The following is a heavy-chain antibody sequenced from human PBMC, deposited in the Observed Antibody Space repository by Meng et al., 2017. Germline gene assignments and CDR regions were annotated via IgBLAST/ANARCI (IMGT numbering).Heavy chain of an antibody. CDR2: INAGNGNT. CDR1: GYTFTSYA. J-gene: IGHJ4*02. CDR3: ARNIDY. Sequence: QVQLVQSGAECKKPGPSVQVSGKASGYTFTSYAMHWVRQAPGQRLEWMGWINAGNGNTKYSQKFQSRFTITRDTSASTAYMELSSLRSEDTAVYYCARNIDYWGQGTLVTVSS. V-gene: IGHV1-3*01.